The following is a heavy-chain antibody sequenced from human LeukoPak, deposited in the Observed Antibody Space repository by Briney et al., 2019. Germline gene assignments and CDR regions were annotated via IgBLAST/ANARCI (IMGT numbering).Heavy chain of an antibody. J-gene: IGHJ4*02. V-gene: IGHV3-30*02. CDR2: IRYDGSNK. CDR1: GFTFSNYG. CDR3: ARDRPPDY. Sequence: PGGSLRLSCAASGFTFSNYGMHWVRQAPGEGLEWVAFIRYDGSNKYYADSVRGRFTISRDNAKNSLYLQMNSLRAEDTALYYCARDRPPDYWGQGTLVTVSS.